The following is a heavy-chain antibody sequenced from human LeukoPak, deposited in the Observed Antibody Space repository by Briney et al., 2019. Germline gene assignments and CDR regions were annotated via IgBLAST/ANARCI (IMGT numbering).Heavy chain of an antibody. CDR1: GYTFTGYY. J-gene: IGHJ3*02. CDR3: ARGRLWEVLDAFDM. Sequence: ASVKVSXKASGYTFTGYYMHWMRQAPGQGLEWIGIINPSGGSTTYAQKFHGRVTMTRDTSTSTVYMELSNLRSEDTAVYYCARGRLWEVLDAFDMWGQGTMVTVSS. V-gene: IGHV1-46*03. CDR2: INPSGGST. D-gene: IGHD1-26*01.